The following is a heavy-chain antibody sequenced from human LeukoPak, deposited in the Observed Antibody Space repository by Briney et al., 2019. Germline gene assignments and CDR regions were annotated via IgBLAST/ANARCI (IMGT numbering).Heavy chain of an antibody. D-gene: IGHD5-24*01. J-gene: IGHJ6*04. V-gene: IGHV4-34*01. CDR1: GESFCVYY. CDR3: ARALRDGYNLYDGMDV. Sequence: SETLSLPCAVYGESFCVYYGSWLRQPPGGGREWIGEINHSGSTNYNPPHKSRVTISADTYKNQYSLKLSSVTAADTAVYYCARALRDGYNLYDGMDVWGEGTTVTVSS. CDR2: INHSGST.